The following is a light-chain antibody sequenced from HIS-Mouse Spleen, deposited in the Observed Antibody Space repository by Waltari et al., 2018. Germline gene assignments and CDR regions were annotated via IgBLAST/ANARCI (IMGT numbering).Light chain of an antibody. CDR2: EDS. CDR3: YSTDSSGNHRV. V-gene: IGLV3-10*01. CDR1: ALHKKY. Sequence: YELTQPPSVSVSPGQTARNTCSGDALHKKYAYWYQQKSGQAPVLVIYEDSKRPSGIPERFSGSSSGTMATLTISGAQVEDEADYYCYSTDSSGNHRVFGGGTKLTVL. J-gene: IGLJ2*01.